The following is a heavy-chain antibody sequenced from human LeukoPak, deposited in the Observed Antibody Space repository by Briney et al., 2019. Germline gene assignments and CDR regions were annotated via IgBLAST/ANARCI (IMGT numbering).Heavy chain of an antibody. Sequence: SETLSLTCTVSGGSINSHYWSWIRQPAGKGLEWIGIIYNTGATNYNPSLKSRVTISVDTSKNQFSLKVNSVTAADTAVYFCASKGGGGAFEIWGELTAVVVAS. J-gene: IGHJ3*02. CDR1: GGSINSHY. V-gene: IGHV4-4*07. D-gene: IGHD6-25*01. CDR3: ASKGGGGAFEI. CDR2: IYNTGAT.